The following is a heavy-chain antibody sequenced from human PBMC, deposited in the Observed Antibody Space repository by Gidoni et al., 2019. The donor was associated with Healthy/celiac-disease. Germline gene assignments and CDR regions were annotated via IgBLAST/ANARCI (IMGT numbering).Heavy chain of an antibody. CDR2: IIPIGGTA. D-gene: IGHD3-16*02. Sequence: QVQLVQSGAEVTKPGSSVKVSCKASGGNFSSCAISWVRHAHGQGLEWMGGIIPIGGTANYAQKFQGRVTITADESTSTAYMELSSLRSEDTAVFYCARGGYIWGSYRYFDYWGQGTLVTVSS. J-gene: IGHJ4*02. V-gene: IGHV1-69*01. CDR3: ARGGYIWGSYRYFDY. CDR1: GGNFSSCA.